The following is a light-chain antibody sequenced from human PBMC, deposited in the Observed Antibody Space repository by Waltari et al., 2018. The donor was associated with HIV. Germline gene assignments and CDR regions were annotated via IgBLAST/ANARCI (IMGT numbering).Light chain of an antibody. V-gene: IGLV7-46*01. CDR1: SGAVTSGHH. Sequence: QAVVTHEPALTVSPGGAVTFTCGSRSGAVTSGHHPYWFQQQPGQAPSTRIYDTSNKHSWTPGRFAGSRRGGKAHLTLAGGQDEDEAEYYCLISYSGARVFGGGTKLTGL. CDR2: DTS. CDR3: LISYSGARV. J-gene: IGLJ2*01.